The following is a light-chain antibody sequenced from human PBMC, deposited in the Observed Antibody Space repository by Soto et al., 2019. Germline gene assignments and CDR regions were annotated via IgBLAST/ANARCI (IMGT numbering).Light chain of an antibody. J-gene: IGLJ1*01. Sequence: QAALTQAAGVTVSPGQSICISCTRTSSGGGSYNLVSWYQQHPGKAHKLMIYEGSKRPSGVSNRYSCSKSGKKASMTISGLQAEDAADYYCCSYAGSSTFVFGTGTKLTVL. CDR1: SSGGGSYNL. CDR3: CSYAGSSTFV. CDR2: EGS. V-gene: IGLV2-23*03.